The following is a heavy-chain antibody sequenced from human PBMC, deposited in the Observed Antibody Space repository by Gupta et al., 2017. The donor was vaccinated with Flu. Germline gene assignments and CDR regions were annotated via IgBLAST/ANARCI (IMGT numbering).Heavy chain of an antibody. CDR1: GYTFTSHY. D-gene: IGHD3-10*01. CDR3: ARDIARGGDS. V-gene: IGHV1-46*01. CDR2: VNPGPGSA. Sequence: ASVKVSCKASGYTFTSHYIHWVRRAPGQGPEWMGVVNPGPGSAVYAQKFQGRITMTSDTSTSTVYMEVNSLRSEDTAIYFCARDIARGGDSWGQGTLVTVSS. J-gene: IGHJ4*02.